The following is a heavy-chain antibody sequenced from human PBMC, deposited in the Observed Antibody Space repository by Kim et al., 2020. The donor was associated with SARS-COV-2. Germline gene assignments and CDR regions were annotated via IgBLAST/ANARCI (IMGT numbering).Heavy chain of an antibody. Sequence: DGSNKYYADSVKGRFTISRDNSKNTLYLQMNSLRAEDTAVYYCANTAAGDYWGQGTLVTVSS. D-gene: IGHD6-13*01. CDR2: DGSNK. CDR3: ANTAAGDY. V-gene: IGHV3-30*02. J-gene: IGHJ4*02.